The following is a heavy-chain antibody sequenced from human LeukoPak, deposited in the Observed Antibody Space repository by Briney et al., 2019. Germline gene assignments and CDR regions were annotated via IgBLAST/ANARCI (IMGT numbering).Heavy chain of an antibody. J-gene: IGHJ5*02. D-gene: IGHD3-10*01. CDR3: ARDHSYGSGSYYSTNWFDP. CDR1: GGSISRYY. V-gene: IGHV4-59*01. Sequence: PSETLSLTCTDSGGSISRYYWSWIRQPPGKGLEGIGYIYYSGSTNYNPSLKSRVTISVDTSKNQFPLRLSSVTAADAAVYYCARDHSYGSGSYYSTNWFDPWGQGTLVTVSS. CDR2: IYYSGST.